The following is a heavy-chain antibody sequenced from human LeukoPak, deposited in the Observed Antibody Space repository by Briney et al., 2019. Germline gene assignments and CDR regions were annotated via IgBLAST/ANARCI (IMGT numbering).Heavy chain of an antibody. CDR1: GGSFSGYY. CDR2: VNHSGIT. D-gene: IGHD5-18*01. J-gene: IGHJ4*02. V-gene: IGHV4-34*01. CDR3: ARSEGDTSMVRSFDY. Sequence: SETLSLTCAVYGGSFSGYYWSWIRQPPGEGLEWVGEVNHSGITNYNQSLKSRATTSEDTSKTHFSLNRSSETAANPAFYYGARSEGDTSMVRSFDYWGQGTLVTVSS.